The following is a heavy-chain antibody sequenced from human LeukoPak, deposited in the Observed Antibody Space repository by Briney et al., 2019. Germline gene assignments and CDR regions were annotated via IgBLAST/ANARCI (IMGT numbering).Heavy chain of an antibody. CDR2: IYSGGST. CDR1: GFTVSSNY. J-gene: IGHJ6*02. Sequence: GGSLRLSCAASGFTVSSNYMSWVRQAPGKGLEWVSVIYSGGSTYYADSVKGRFTISRDNSKNTLYLQMTSLRAEDTAVYYCARVPGSGGYYYYGMDVWGQGTTVAVSS. V-gene: IGHV3-53*01. CDR3: ARVPGSGGYYYYGMDV. D-gene: IGHD3-10*01.